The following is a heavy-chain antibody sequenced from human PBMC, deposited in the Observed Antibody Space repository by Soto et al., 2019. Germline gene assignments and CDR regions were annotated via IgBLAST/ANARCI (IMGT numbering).Heavy chain of an antibody. V-gene: IGHV3-23*01. J-gene: IGHJ4*02. CDR3: AKGRGDSRSLPHSIDS. D-gene: IGHD3-10*01. Sequence: EVQLLESGGGLVQPGGSLRLSCAASGFTFNNYAMTWVRQAPGKGLEWVSAISGGGDTTSYADSVKGRFTVSRDGSKNTLYLRLSSLRAEDTALYYCAKGRGDSRSLPHSIDSWGQETLVTVSS. CDR1: GFTFNNYA. CDR2: ISGGGDTT.